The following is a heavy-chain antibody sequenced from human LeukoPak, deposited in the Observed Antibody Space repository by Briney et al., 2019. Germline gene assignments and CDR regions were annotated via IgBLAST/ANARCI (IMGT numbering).Heavy chain of an antibody. CDR1: GFTFSSYW. D-gene: IGHD3-3*01. J-gene: IGHJ4*02. Sequence: GGSLRLSCAASGFTFSSYWMHWVRHAPGKGLVWVSRINSDGSSTSYADSVKGRFTISRDNAKNTLYLQMNSLRAEDTAVYYCARGPYDFWSGYKGTAYFDYWGQGTLVTVPS. V-gene: IGHV3-74*01. CDR2: INSDGSST. CDR3: ARGPYDFWSGYKGTAYFDY.